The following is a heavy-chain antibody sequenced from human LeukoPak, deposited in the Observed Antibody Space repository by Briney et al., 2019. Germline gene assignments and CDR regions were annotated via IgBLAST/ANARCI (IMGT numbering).Heavy chain of an antibody. J-gene: IGHJ6*03. D-gene: IGHD6-19*01. CDR1: GLTFSSYW. CDR2: IKQDGSEK. V-gene: IGHV3-7*01. CDR3: ARDSSGWIGYYYYYMDV. Sequence: GGSLRLSGAASGLTFSSYWMSWVRQAPGKGREGVANIKQDGSEKYYVDSVKGRFTISRDNAKNSLYLQMNSLRAEDTAVYYCARDSSGWIGYYYYYMDVWGKGTTDTVSS.